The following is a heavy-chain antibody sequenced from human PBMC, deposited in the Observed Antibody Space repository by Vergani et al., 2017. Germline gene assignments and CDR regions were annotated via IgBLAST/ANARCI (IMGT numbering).Heavy chain of an antibody. CDR2: ITPFDSKI. Sequence: EVMLVQSGAAVKTPGESLKISCKYSESSFTSNQIAWVRQMSGKGLQWMGNITPFDSKIAYSPSFQGQVIMSIDKSITTAYLQWRSLEASDTAIYYCTRHVPGGDGACLHFDHWGQGTQVTVSS. D-gene: IGHD2-21*01. V-gene: IGHV5-51*01. CDR3: TRHVPGGDGACLHFDH. CDR1: ESSFTSNQ. J-gene: IGHJ4*02.